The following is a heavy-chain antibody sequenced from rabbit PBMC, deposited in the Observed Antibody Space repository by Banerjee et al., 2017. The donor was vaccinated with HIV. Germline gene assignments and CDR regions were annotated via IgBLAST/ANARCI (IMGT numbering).Heavy chain of an antibody. V-gene: IGHV1S45*01. D-gene: IGHD4-1*01. CDR2: ISTTSGNT. CDR1: GFTLSSSYW. J-gene: IGHJ2*01. CDR3: ARDRTVNSFGSDWGPDAFDP. Sequence: QEQLVESGGGLVQPEGSLTLTCKASGFTLSSSYWICWVRQAPGKGLELFACISTTSGNTYYASWAKGRFTISKTSSTVALQMTSLTAADTATYFCARDRTVNSFGSDWGPDAFDPWGPGTLVTVS.